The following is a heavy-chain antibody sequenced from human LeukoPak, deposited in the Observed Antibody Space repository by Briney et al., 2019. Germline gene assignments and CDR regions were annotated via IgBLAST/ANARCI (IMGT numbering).Heavy chain of an antibody. CDR2: IYTSGST. J-gene: IGHJ4*02. Sequence: SHTLSLTCTVSGVSFSVYYWSWIWQPAGTGLEWIGRIYTSGSTNYNPSLKSRVTMSVDTSQTQFCLKLSSVTAADTAVYYCARNSRGHLVYWGQGTLVTVSS. CDR3: ARNSRGHLVY. D-gene: IGHD6-13*01. CDR1: GVSFSVYY. V-gene: IGHV4-4*07.